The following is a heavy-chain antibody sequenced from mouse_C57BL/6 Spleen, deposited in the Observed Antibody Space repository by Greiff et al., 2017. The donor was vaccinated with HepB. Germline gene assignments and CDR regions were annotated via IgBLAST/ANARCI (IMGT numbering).Heavy chain of an antibody. CDR3: AYYDYDGGFAY. CDR1: GYSITSGYY. V-gene: IGHV3-6*01. CDR2: ISYDGSN. Sequence: EVQLQESGPGLVKPSQSLSLTCSVTGYSITSGYYWNWIRQFPGNKLEWMGYISYDGSNNYNPSLKNRISITRDTSKNQFFLKLNSVTTEDTATYYCAYYDYDGGFAYWGQGTLVTVSA. J-gene: IGHJ3*01. D-gene: IGHD2-4*01.